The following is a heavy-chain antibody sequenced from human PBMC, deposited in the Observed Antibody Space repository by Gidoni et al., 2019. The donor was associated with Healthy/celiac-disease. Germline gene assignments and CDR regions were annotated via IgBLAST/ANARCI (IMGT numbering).Heavy chain of an antibody. D-gene: IGHD3-22*01. CDR2: LIPIFGTA. CDR3: ARDWGYYDSSGTGSRSDAFDI. CDR1: GGTFSSYA. Sequence: QVQLVQSGAEVKKPGSSVKVSCKASGGTFSSYAISCVRQAPGQGIEWMGGLIPIFGTANYAQKFQGRVTITEDESTSTAYMELSSLRSEDTAVYYCARDWGYYDSSGTGSRSDAFDIWGQGTMVTVSS. J-gene: IGHJ3*02. V-gene: IGHV1-69*01.